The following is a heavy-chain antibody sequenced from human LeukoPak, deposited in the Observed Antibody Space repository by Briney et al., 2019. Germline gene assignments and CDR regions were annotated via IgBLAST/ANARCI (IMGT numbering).Heavy chain of an antibody. J-gene: IGHJ4*02. V-gene: IGHV4-59*01. CDR1: GGSISSYY. D-gene: IGHD6-6*01. CDR2: IYYSGST. CDR3: ARADSSSSLFDY. Sequence: SETLSLTCTVSGGSISSYYWSWTRQPPGKGLEWIGYIYYSGSTNYNPSLKSRVTISVDTSKNQFSMKLSSVTAADTAVYYCARADSSSSLFDYWGQGTLVTVSS.